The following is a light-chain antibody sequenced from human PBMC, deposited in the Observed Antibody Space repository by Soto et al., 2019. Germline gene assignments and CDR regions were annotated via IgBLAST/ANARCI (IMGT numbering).Light chain of an antibody. CDR3: QQSYGTPLT. V-gene: IGKV1-39*01. J-gene: IGKJ4*01. CDR2: AAS. Sequence: DIEMTQSPSSLSASVGDRVTIACRASQSISNYLNWYQHKPGKVPKLLIYAASSLQSGVPTRFSGSGSGTDLTLTISSLQPEDVATYYCQQSYGTPLTFGGGTKVEIK. CDR1: QSISNY.